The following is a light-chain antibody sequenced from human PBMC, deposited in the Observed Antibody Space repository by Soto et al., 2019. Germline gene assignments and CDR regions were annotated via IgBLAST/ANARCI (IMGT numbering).Light chain of an antibody. Sequence: QSALTQPTSASGSLGQSGTISCTGTSSDVGGYNYVSWYQPHPGKAPKLMIYEVSKRPAGVPDRFSGSKSGKTASLTVSGLQAEDEGDYYCSSYAGSNNLVFGGGTKLTVL. CDR1: SSDVGGYNY. V-gene: IGLV2-8*01. J-gene: IGLJ3*02. CDR2: EVS. CDR3: SSYAGSNNLV.